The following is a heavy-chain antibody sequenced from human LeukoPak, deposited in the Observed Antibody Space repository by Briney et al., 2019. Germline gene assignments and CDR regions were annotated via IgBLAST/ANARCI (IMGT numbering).Heavy chain of an antibody. CDR1: GFTFSSYW. CDR2: ITSDGSST. J-gene: IGHJ4*02. D-gene: IGHD3-10*01. CDR3: AILWFGEMRTVDY. Sequence: GGSLRLSCAASGFTFSSYWMHWVRQAPGKGLVWVSRITSDGSSTSYADSVKGRFTISRDNAKNPLYLQMNSLRAENTTVYYWAILWFGEMRTVDYWGQGTLVTVSA. V-gene: IGHV3-74*01.